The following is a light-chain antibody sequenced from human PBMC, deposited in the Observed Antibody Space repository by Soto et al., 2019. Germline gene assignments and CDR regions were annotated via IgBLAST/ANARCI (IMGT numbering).Light chain of an antibody. CDR2: AAS. Sequence: DIQMTQSPSSLSASVGDRVTITCRASQGIANSLAWYQQKPWKAPKLLIYAASTLHSGVPSRFSGSGSGTDFTLTISSLQPEDVATYYCQTYDSAPTWTFGQGTKVDIK. CDR1: QGIANS. J-gene: IGKJ1*01. V-gene: IGKV1-27*01. CDR3: QTYDSAPTWT.